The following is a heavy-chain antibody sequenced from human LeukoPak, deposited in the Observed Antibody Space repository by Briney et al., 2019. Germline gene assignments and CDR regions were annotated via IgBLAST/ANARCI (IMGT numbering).Heavy chain of an antibody. J-gene: IGHJ4*02. CDR3: ARGAALQLWFSY. CDR1: GGTFSSYA. D-gene: IGHD5-18*01. V-gene: IGHV1-69*06. CDR2: IIPIFGTA. Sequence: SVKVSCKASGGTFSSYAISWVRQAPGQGLEWMGGIIPIFGTANYAQKFQGRVTITADKSTSTAYMDLSRLSSEATAVYYCARGAALQLWFSYWGQGTLVTVSS.